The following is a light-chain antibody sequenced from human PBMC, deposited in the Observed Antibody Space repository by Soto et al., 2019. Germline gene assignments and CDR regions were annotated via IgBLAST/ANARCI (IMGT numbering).Light chain of an antibody. CDR1: ETVSSSY. V-gene: IGKV3-20*01. CDR3: QQYGSSLIT. CDR2: DAS. J-gene: IGKJ5*01. Sequence: DIVLTQSPGTLSLSPGDGATLSCRASETVSSSYLAWYQQKPGQAPRLLIYDASSRATGIPDRFSGSGSGTDFTLTISRLEPEDFAVYYCQQYGSSLITFGQGTRLEIK.